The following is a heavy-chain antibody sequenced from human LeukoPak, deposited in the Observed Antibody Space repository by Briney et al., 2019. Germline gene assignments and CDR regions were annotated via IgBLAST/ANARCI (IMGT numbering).Heavy chain of an antibody. CDR3: ARVTSSGPF. Sequence: ASVKVSCKASGYTFTSYAMHWVRQAPGQRLEWMGWINAGNGNTKYSQKFQGRVTITADKSTSTAYMELSSLRSEDTAVYYCARVTSSGPFGGQGPLVTVSS. V-gene: IGHV1-3*01. J-gene: IGHJ4*02. CDR2: INAGNGNT. CDR1: GYTFTSYA. D-gene: IGHD3-22*01.